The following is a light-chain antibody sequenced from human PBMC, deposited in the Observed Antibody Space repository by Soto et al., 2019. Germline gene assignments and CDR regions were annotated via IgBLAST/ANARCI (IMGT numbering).Light chain of an antibody. CDR1: QSISRW. Sequence: DIQMTHSPSTLSGSVGDRVTITCRASQSISRWLAWYQQKPGKASQALICYASSVKSEVPSRFSGNGSGTEFTLTISSLQPDDFATYYCQQYNTYSTFGQGTRLEIK. CDR3: QQYNTYST. CDR2: YAS. J-gene: IGKJ5*01. V-gene: IGKV1-5*01.